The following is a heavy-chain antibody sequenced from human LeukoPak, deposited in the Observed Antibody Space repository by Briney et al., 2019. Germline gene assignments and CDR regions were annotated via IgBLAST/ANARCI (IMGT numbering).Heavy chain of an antibody. CDR2: ISGSGGST. J-gene: IGHJ4*02. CDR1: GFTFSSYA. D-gene: IGHD3-22*01. V-gene: IGHV3-23*01. Sequence: GGSLRLSCAASGFTFSSYAMSWVRQAPGKGLEWVSAISGSGGSTYYADSVKGRFTISRDNSKNALYLQVSSLRAEDTAVYYCAKYHSSGYYYFDYWGQGTLVTVSS. CDR3: AKYHSSGYYYFDY.